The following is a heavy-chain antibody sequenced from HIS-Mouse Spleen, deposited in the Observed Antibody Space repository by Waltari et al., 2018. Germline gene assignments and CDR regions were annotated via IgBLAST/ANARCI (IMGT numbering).Heavy chain of an antibody. Sequence: QITLKESGPTLVKPTQTLTLTCTFSGFSLSTSGVGVGWIRQPPGKALEWLALIYWDDDKRYSPSLKTRLTITKDTSKNQVVLTMTNMDPVDTDTYYCAHREFQQLGRYFQHWGQGTLVTVSS. V-gene: IGHV2-5*02. CDR3: AHREFQQLGRYFQH. J-gene: IGHJ1*01. CDR2: IYWDDDK. CDR1: GFSLSTSGVG. D-gene: IGHD6-13*01.